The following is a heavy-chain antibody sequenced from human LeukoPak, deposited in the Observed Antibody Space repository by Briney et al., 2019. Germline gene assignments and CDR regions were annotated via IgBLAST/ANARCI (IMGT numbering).Heavy chain of an antibody. V-gene: IGHV3-64D*09. CDR3: VKAILFGSASYYAD. CDR1: GFTFSNFP. CDR2: VSSDGGST. D-gene: IGHD3-22*01. Sequence: GGSLRLSCSASGFTFSNFPMHWVRQAPGKGLEYVSAVSSDGGSTYYADSVRGRFTISRDNSKNTLSLQMGSLRAEDTAVYYCVKAILFGSASYYADWDQGTLVTVSS. J-gene: IGHJ4*02.